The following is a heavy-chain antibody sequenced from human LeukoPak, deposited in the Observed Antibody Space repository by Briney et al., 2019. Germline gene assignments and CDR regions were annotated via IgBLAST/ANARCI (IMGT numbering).Heavy chain of an antibody. CDR3: AKDLYSGSYFDY. Sequence: GRSLRLSCAASGFTFSSYGMHWVRQAPGEGLEWVAFIRYDGSNKYYADSVKGRFTISRDNSKNTLYLQMNSLRAEDTAVYYCAKDLYSGSYFDYWGQGTLVTVSS. CDR2: IRYDGSNK. D-gene: IGHD1-26*01. J-gene: IGHJ4*02. CDR1: GFTFSSYG. V-gene: IGHV3-30*02.